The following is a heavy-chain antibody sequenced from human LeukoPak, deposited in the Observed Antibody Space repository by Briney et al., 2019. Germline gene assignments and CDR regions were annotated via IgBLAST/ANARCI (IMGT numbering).Heavy chain of an antibody. Sequence: ASVKVSCKASGHTFTSCGISWVRQAPGQGLEWMGLINPGGDNTNYAQKFQGRVTMTRDTSTSTVYMELSSLRSEDTAVYYCARWNNYYGSATLDYWRQGTLLTVSS. CDR3: ARWNNYYGSATLDY. J-gene: IGHJ4*02. D-gene: IGHD3-10*01. CDR1: GHTFTSCG. V-gene: IGHV1-46*01. CDR2: INPGGDNT.